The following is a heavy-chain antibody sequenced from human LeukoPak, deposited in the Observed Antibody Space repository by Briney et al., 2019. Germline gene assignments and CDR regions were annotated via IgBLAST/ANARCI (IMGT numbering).Heavy chain of an antibody. V-gene: IGHV3-21*04. J-gene: IGHJ4*02. Sequence: GGSLRLSCAASGFSFSSYSMNWVRQAPGRGLEWVSSISYSSNYIYYADSVKGRFTISRDNSKNTLYLQMNSLRAEDTAVYYCARVGKSGHSYYFDFWGQGTLVTVSS. CDR1: GFSFSSYS. CDR2: ISYSSNYI. D-gene: IGHD3-3*01. CDR3: ARVGKSGHSYYFDF.